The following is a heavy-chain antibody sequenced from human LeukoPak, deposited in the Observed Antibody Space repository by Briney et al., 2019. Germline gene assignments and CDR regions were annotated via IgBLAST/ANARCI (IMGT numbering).Heavy chain of an antibody. J-gene: IGHJ2*01. D-gene: IGHD1-14*01. Sequence: ASXXVSCKASGYTFTSYYMHWVRQAPGQGLEWMGIINPSGGSTSYAQKFQGRVTMTRDTSTSTVYMELSSLRSEDTAVYYCARDRPGIGYFDLWGRGTLVTVSS. CDR1: GYTFTSYY. CDR2: INPSGGST. CDR3: ARDRPGIGYFDL. V-gene: IGHV1-46*03.